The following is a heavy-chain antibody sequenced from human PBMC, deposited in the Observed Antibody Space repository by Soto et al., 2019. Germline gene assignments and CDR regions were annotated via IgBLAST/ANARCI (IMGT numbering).Heavy chain of an antibody. J-gene: IGHJ1*01. V-gene: IGHV3-30*03. Sequence: QVQLVESGGGVVLPGRSLRLSCAASGFTFSTYGMHWVRQAPGKGLEWVAVISSDGNTKYYSDSVKGRFTISRDNSKNTLYLQMNTLTTEDTAVYFCASQIQPGHWGQGTLVTVSA. D-gene: IGHD1-1*01. CDR3: ASQIQPGH. CDR1: GFTFSTYG. CDR2: ISSDGNTK.